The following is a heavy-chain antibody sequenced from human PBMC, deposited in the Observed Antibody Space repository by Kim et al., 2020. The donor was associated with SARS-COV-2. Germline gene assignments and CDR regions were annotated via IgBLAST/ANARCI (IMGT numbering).Heavy chain of an antibody. CDR3: ERGLHGLRFLGFAY. CDR1: GGSFSGYY. D-gene: IGHD3-3*01. J-gene: IGHJ4*02. Sequence: SETLSLTCAVYGGSFSGYYWSWIRQPPGKGLEWIGEINHSGSTNYNPSLKSRVTISVDTSKNQFSLKLSSVTAADTAVYYCERGLHGLRFLGFAYWGQGT. V-gene: IGHV4-34*01. CDR2: INHSGST.